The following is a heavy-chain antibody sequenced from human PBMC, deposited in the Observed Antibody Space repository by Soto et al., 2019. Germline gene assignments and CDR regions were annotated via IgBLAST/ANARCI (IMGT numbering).Heavy chain of an antibody. J-gene: IGHJ6*02. D-gene: IGHD5-18*01. CDR1: GFTVSSNY. CDR3: ARTDTDLYGMDV. Sequence: GGSLRLSCAASGFTVSSNYMSWVRQAPGKGLEWVSVIYSGGSTYYADSVRGRFTISRDNSKNTLYLQMNSLRAEDTAVYYCARTDTDLYGMDVWGQGTTVTVSS. CDR2: IYSGGST. V-gene: IGHV3-53*01.